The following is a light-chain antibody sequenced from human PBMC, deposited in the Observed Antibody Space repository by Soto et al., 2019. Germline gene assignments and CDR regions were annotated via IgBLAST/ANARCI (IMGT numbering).Light chain of an antibody. CDR2: DAS. V-gene: IGKV1-5*01. CDR1: QSISSW. CDR3: QQYGSSPWT. J-gene: IGKJ1*01. Sequence: GDRVTITCRASQSISSWLAWYQQKPGKAPKLLIYDASRLESGVPSRFSGSGSATDFTLTISRLEPADFAVYCCQQYGSSPWTFGQRTMVDI.